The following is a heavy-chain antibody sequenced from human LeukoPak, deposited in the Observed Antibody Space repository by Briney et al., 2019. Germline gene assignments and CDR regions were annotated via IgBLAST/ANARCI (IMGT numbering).Heavy chain of an antibody. J-gene: IGHJ6*02. CDR2: INPDSGGT. V-gene: IGHV1-2*02. Sequence: ASVKVSCKASGYTLTGYYMHWVRQAPGQGLEWMGWINPDSGGTNYAEKFQGRVTMTRDTSISTAYMELSRLRSDDTAVYYCAGLYDSATNDYYNYYGMDVWGQGATVTVSS. CDR3: AGLYDSATNDYYNYYGMDV. CDR1: GYTLTGYY. D-gene: IGHD3-3*01.